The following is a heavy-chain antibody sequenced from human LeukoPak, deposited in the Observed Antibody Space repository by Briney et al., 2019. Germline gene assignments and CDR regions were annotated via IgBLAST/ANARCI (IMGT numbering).Heavy chain of an antibody. CDR1: GGSISSYY. Sequence: SETLSLTCTVSGGSISSYYWSWIRQPPGKGLEWIGEINHSGSTNYNPSLKSRVTISVDTSKSQFSLKLSSVTAADTAVYYCARGVYSTYYYYYYMDVWGKGTTVTVSS. D-gene: IGHD4-11*01. CDR2: INHSGST. V-gene: IGHV4-34*01. J-gene: IGHJ6*03. CDR3: ARGVYSTYYYYYYMDV.